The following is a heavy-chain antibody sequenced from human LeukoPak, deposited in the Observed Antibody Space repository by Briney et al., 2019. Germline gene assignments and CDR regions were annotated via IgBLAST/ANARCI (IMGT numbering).Heavy chain of an antibody. V-gene: IGHV3-23*01. CDR1: GFTFSSYA. D-gene: IGHD3-3*01. J-gene: IGHJ4*02. CDR3: AKDSGQWLLSYSDY. Sequence: PGGSLRLSCAASGFTFSSYAMSWVRQAPGKGLEWVSAISGSGGSTYYADSVKCRFTISTDNSKNTLYLQMNSLRAEDTAVYYCAKDSGQWLLSYSDYWGQGTLVTVSS. CDR2: ISGSGGST.